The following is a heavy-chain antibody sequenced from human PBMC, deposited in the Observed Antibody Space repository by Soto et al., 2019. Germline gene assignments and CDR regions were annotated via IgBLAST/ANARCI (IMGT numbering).Heavy chain of an antibody. D-gene: IGHD3-10*01. Sequence: GSGPTLVNPTQTLTLTCTFSGFSLSTSGVGAGWIRQPPGKALEWLALIYWNDDKRYSPSLKSRLTITKDTSKNQVVLTMTNMDPVDTATYYCAVFGDYYGSGSYYPPFDPWGQGTLVTVSS. V-gene: IGHV2-5*01. CDR1: GFSLSTSGVG. J-gene: IGHJ5*02. CDR2: IYWNDDK. CDR3: AVFGDYYGSGSYYPPFDP.